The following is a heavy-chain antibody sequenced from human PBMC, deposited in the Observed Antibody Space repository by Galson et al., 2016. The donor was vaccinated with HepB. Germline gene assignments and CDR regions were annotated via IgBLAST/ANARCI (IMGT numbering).Heavy chain of an antibody. CDR3: ARVSNDYVWGSYRPYFDY. CDR2: IYHSGST. CDR1: GYSISSGYY. Sequence: ETLSLTCAVSGYSISSGYYWGWIRQPPGKGLEWIGSIYHSGSTYYNPSLKSRVTISVDTSKNQFSLQLSSVTAADTAVYYCARVSNDYVWGSYRPYFDYWGQGTLVTVSS. J-gene: IGHJ4*02. D-gene: IGHD3-16*02. V-gene: IGHV4-38-2*01.